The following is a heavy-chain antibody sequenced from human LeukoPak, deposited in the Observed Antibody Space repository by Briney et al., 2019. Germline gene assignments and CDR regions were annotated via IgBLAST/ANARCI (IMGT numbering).Heavy chain of an antibody. CDR1: GGSFSGYY. CDR2: INHSGST. CDR3: ARMGPDY. V-gene: IGHV4-34*01. J-gene: IGHJ4*02. Sequence: IPSETLSLTCAVYGGSFSGYYWSWIRQPPGKGLEWIGEINHSGSTNYNPSLKSRVTISVDTSKNQFSLKLSSVTAADTAVYYCARMGPDYWGQGTLVTVSS.